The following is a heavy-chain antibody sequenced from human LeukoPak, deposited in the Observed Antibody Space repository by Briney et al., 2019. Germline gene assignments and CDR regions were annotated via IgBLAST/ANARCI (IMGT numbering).Heavy chain of an antibody. D-gene: IGHD3-10*01. J-gene: IGHJ4*02. CDR2: VYTTGST. CDR1: GGSISSDTYY. CDR3: ARGRRYGSSEFDY. V-gene: IGHV4-61*02. Sequence: PSETLSLTCTVSGGSISSDTYYWSWFRQPAGKGLEWVGRVYTTGSTYYSPSLKSRVTISMDTSKNQFSLNLSSVTAADTALYYCARGRRYGSSEFDYWGQGTLVTVSS.